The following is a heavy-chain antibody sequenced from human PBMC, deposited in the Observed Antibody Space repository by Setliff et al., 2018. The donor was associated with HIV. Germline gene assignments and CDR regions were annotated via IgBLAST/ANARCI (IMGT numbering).Heavy chain of an antibody. Sequence: SETLSLTCAVYGESFSGYYWNWSRQPPGKGLEWIGEINHRGSTNYNPSLKSRVPMSVDTSKNQFPLNWNSVTAADTAVYYCARDNSYYYGSGSHYWYGMDVWGQGTTVTVPQ. CDR3: ARDNSYYYGSGSHYWYGMDV. D-gene: IGHD3-10*01. CDR1: GESFSGYY. CDR2: INHRGST. J-gene: IGHJ6*01. V-gene: IGHV4-34*01.